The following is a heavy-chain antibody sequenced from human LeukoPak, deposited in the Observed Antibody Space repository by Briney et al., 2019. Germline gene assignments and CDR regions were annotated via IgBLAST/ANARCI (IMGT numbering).Heavy chain of an antibody. Sequence: ASVKVSCKASGYTFTTYDISWVRQAPGQGLEWMGWISIYNGNTNYAQKFQGRVTMTTDTSTSTAYMELRSLRSDDTAVYYCARSSCSSTSCYGHYFDYWGQGTLVTVSS. V-gene: IGHV1-18*01. CDR2: ISIYNGNT. CDR3: ARSSCSSTSCYGHYFDY. CDR1: GYTFTTYD. J-gene: IGHJ4*02. D-gene: IGHD2-2*01.